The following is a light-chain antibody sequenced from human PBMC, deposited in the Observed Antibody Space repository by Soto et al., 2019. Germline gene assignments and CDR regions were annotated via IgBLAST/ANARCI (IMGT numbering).Light chain of an antibody. CDR3: SSYTSSSTYV. CDR2: DVT. Sequence: QSALTQPASVSGSPGQSIAISCTGTSSDVGGYNYVSWYQQHPGKAPKLIIYDVTNRPSGVSNRFSGSKSGNTASLTFSGLQAEDEADYYCSSYTSSSTYVFGTGTKVTVL. J-gene: IGLJ1*01. CDR1: SSDVGGYNY. V-gene: IGLV2-14*01.